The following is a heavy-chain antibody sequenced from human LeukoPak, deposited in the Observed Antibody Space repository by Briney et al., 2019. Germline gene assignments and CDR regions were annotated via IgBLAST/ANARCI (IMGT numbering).Heavy chain of an antibody. Sequence: GGSLRLSCAASGFTVSSDYMSWVRQAPGKGLEWVSVIYSGGSTYYADSVKGRFTISRDNSKNTLYLQMNSLRAEDTAVYYCASWGSLIAFDIWGQGTMVTVSS. J-gene: IGHJ3*02. CDR1: GFTVSSDY. CDR2: IYSGGST. CDR3: ASWGSLIAFDI. V-gene: IGHV3-66*01. D-gene: IGHD3-16*01.